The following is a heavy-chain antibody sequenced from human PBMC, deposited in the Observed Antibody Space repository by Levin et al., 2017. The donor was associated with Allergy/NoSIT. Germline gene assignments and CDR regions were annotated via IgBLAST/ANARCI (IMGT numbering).Heavy chain of an antibody. D-gene: IGHD4-17*01. V-gene: IGHV3-15*01. CDR2: IKSKTDGGTT. CDR3: TTLASAGDYENYFDY. J-gene: IGHJ4*02. CDR1: GFTFSNAW. Sequence: GGSLRLSCAASGFTFSNAWMSWVRQAPGKGLEWVGRIKSKTDGGTTDYAAPVKGRFTISRDDSKNTLYLQMNSLKTEDTAVYYCTTLASAGDYENYFDYWGQGTLVTVSS.